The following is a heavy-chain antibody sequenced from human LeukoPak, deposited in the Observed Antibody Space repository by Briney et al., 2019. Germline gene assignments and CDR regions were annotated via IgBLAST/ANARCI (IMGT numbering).Heavy chain of an antibody. V-gene: IGHV4-34*01. Sequence: SETLSLTCAVYSGSFSGYYWNWIRQPPGKGLEWIGEINHSGSTNYNPSLKSRVTISVDTSKNQFSLKLSSVTAADTAVYYCARDSSSWYVGWFDPWGQGTLVTVSS. CDR2: INHSGST. D-gene: IGHD6-13*01. J-gene: IGHJ5*02. CDR1: SGSFSGYY. CDR3: ARDSSSWYVGWFDP.